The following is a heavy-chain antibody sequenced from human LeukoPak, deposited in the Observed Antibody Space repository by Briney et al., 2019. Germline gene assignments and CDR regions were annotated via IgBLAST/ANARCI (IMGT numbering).Heavy chain of an antibody. Sequence: GGSLRLSCAASGFTFSSYWMHWVRQAPGKGLEWVAVISYDGINKFYVDSVKGRFTISRDNSKNTLYLQMNSLRAEDTAVYYCARDGSGIAAALSGFDYWGQGTLVTVSS. CDR2: ISYDGINK. CDR1: GFTFSSYW. J-gene: IGHJ4*02. V-gene: IGHV3-30*03. D-gene: IGHD6-13*01. CDR3: ARDGSGIAAALSGFDY.